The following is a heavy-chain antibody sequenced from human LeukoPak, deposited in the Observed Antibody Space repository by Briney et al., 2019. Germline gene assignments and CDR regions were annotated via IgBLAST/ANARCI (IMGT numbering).Heavy chain of an antibody. J-gene: IGHJ4*02. Sequence: SETLSLTCTVSGGLISRIEYYWGWVRQSPVRGLEWLGHIYHTGTTLYSPHLNNRLTLSVDSSKNQFSLALNSVTAADTAVYYCASVSVWELATHPGGSFDYWGRGILVTVSS. CDR2: IYHTGTT. CDR3: ASVSVWELATHPGGSFDY. D-gene: IGHD1-26*01. V-gene: IGHV4-30-4*01. CDR1: GGLISRIEYY.